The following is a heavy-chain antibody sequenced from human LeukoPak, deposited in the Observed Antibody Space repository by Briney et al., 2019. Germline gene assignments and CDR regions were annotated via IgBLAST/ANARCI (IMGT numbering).Heavy chain of an antibody. Sequence: GASVKVSCKASGGTFSSYAISWVRQAPGQGLEWMGGIIPIFGTANYAQKFQGRVKITTDESTSTAYMELSSLRSEDTAVYYCARLAAAAGSSVDVWGKGTTVTVSS. J-gene: IGHJ6*04. D-gene: IGHD6-13*01. V-gene: IGHV1-69*05. CDR1: GGTFSSYA. CDR2: IIPIFGTA. CDR3: ARLAAAAGSSVDV.